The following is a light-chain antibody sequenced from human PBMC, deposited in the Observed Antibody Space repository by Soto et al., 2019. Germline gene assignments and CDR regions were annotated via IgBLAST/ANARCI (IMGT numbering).Light chain of an antibody. J-gene: IGLJ2*01. CDR1: SSNIGNNY. CDR2: DTN. V-gene: IGLV1-51*01. Sequence: QSVLTQPPSVSAAPGQKVTISCSGSSSNIGNNYVSWYQQLPGTAPKLLIYDTNKRPSGIPDRFSGSKSGTSATLGITGLQTGDEADYYCGTWDNSLSAHVVFGGGTKLTVL. CDR3: GTWDNSLSAHVV.